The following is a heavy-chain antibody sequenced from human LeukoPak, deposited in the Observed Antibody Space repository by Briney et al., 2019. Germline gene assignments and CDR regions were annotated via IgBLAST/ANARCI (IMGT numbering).Heavy chain of an antibody. CDR1: GGSISSSSYY. Sequence: SETLSLTCTVSGGSISSSSYYWGWIRQPPGKGLEWIGSIYYSGSTYYNPSLKSRVTISVDTSKNQFSLKLSSVTAADTAVYYCASRYSSSSNFDYWGQGTLVTVSS. CDR2: IYYSGST. J-gene: IGHJ4*02. V-gene: IGHV4-39*07. CDR3: ASRYSSSSNFDY. D-gene: IGHD6-13*01.